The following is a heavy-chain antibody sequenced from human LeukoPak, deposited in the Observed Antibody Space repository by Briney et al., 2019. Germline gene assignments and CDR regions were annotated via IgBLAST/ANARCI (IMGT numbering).Heavy chain of an antibody. V-gene: IGHV3-53*01. CDR2: IYSGGTK. Sequence: GGSLRLSCAVSGFTVSNYYMSWVRQAPGKGLEWVSIIYSGGTKYYADSVKGRFTISKDNAKNTVYLQMNSLRAEDTAVYYCVSFYETYWGRGTLVTVSS. CDR1: GFTVSNYY. J-gene: IGHJ4*02. CDR3: VSFYETY. D-gene: IGHD2/OR15-2a*01.